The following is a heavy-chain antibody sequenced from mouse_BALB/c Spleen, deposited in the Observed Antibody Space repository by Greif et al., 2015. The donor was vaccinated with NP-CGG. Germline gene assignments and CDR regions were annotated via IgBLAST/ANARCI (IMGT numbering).Heavy chain of an antibody. CDR3: ARDYGSNLFDY. V-gene: IGHV1S135*01. D-gene: IGHD1-1*01. Sequence: EVQGVESGPELVKPGASVKVSCKASGYAFTSYNMYWVKQSHGKSLEWIGYIDPYNGGTSYNQKFKGKATLTVDKSSSTAYMHLNSLTSEDSAVYDCARDYGSNLFDYWGQGTTLTVAS. J-gene: IGHJ2*01. CDR1: GYAFTSYN. CDR2: IDPYNGGT.